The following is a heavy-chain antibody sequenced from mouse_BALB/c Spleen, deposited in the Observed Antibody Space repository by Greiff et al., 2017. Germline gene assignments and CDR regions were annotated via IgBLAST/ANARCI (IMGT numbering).Heavy chain of an antibody. Sequence: QVQLQQSGAELVRPGSSVKISCKASGYAFSSYWMNWVKQRPGQGLEWVGQIYPGDGDTNYNGKFKGKATLTADKSSSTAYMQLSSLTSEDSAVYFCARGRTTAPWFAYWGQATLVTVSA. D-gene: IGHD1-2*01. V-gene: IGHV1-80*01. J-gene: IGHJ3*01. CDR2: IYPGDGDT. CDR1: GYAFSSYW. CDR3: ARGRTTAPWFAY.